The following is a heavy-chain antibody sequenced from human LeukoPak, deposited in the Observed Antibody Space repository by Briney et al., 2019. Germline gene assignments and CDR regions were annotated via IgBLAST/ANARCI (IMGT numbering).Heavy chain of an antibody. CDR1: GYTFTSSG. J-gene: IGHJ4*02. V-gene: IGHV1-18*01. CDR3: AKNSSGGYSDY. D-gene: IGHD6-19*01. Sequence: ASVKVSCKASGYTFTSSGNSWVRQAPGQGLEWMGWISTYTGYSKYAQNLQGRVTMTADTSTSTAYMELSSLRSDDTAVYYCAKNSSGGYSDYWGQGTLVTVSS. CDR2: ISTYTGYS.